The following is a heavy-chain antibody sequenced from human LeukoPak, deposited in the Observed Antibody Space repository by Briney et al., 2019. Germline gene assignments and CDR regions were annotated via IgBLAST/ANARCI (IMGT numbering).Heavy chain of an antibody. CDR3: ARVLRDYGDYIPPGAFDI. J-gene: IGHJ3*02. CDR1: GFTVSSNY. D-gene: IGHD4-17*01. CDR2: IYSGGST. V-gene: IGHV3-66*01. Sequence: GGSLRLSCAASGFTVSSNYMSWVRQAPGKGLEWVSVIYSGGSTYYADSVKGRFTISRDNSKNTLYLQMNSLRAEDTAVYYCARVLRDYGDYIPPGAFDIWGQGIMVTVSS.